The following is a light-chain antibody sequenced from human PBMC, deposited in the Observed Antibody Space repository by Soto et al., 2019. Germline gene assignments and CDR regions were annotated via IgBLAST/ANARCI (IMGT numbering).Light chain of an antibody. V-gene: IGKV1-27*01. Sequence: DIQMTQSPSSLSASVGDRVTITCRASQGISHYLAWYQQKPGKVPKLLIYAASTLQSGVPSRFSGSGSGTDFTLTISSLQPEDGATYYCQKYNSAPLTLGGVTKVEIK. J-gene: IGKJ4*01. CDR3: QKYNSAPLT. CDR2: AAS. CDR1: QGISHY.